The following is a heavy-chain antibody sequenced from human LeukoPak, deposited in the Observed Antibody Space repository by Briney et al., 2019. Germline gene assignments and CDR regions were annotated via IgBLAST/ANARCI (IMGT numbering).Heavy chain of an antibody. CDR1: GYTFTSYG. CDR3: AREGSSGWSYWYFDL. J-gene: IGHJ2*01. CDR2: ISAYNGNT. Sequence: ASVKVSCKASGYTFTSYGISWVRRAPGQGLEWMGWISAYNGNTNYAQKLQGRVTMTTDTSTSTAYMELRSLRSDDTAVYYCAREGSSGWSYWYFDLWGRGTLVTVSS. V-gene: IGHV1-18*01. D-gene: IGHD6-19*01.